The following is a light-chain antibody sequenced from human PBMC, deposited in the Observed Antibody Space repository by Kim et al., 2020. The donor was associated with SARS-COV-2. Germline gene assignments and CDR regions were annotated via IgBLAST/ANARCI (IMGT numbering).Light chain of an antibody. Sequence: ASGGERGTIPCRASQGIRSWLAWYQQKPEKAPKSLIYAASSLESGVPSRFSGSGSGTDFTLTINSLQPEDFATYYCKQYDSYPPTFGQGTRLEIQ. CDR3: KQYDSYPPT. J-gene: IGKJ5*01. CDR1: QGIRSW. V-gene: IGKV1D-16*01. CDR2: AAS.